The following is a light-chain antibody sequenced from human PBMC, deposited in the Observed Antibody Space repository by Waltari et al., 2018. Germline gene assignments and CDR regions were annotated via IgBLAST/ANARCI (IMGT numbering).Light chain of an antibody. CDR3: CSNAGRTTVL. V-gene: IGLV2-23*02. J-gene: IGLJ2*01. CDR2: EVS. CDR1: SNHIGRDHL. Sequence: HSALTQPASVSGSPGTSIPTSCHGTSNHIGRDHLVSWYQQYPGKAPKLVIYEVSKRPSGLSNRFSGSKSGNTASLTISGLQAEDEADYYCCSNAGRTTVLFGGGTKVTVL.